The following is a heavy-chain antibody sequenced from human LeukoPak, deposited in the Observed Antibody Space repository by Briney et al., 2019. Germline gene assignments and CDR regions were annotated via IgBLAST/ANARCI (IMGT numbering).Heavy chain of an antibody. Sequence: PGGSLRLSCAASGFTFSSYSMNWVRQAPGKGLEWVSSISSSSSYIYYADSVKGRFTISRDNAKNSLYLQMSSLRAEDTAVFYCARGGGEVDYWGQGTLVTVSS. D-gene: IGHD3-16*01. CDR3: ARGGGEVDY. V-gene: IGHV3-21*01. CDR2: ISSSSSYI. CDR1: GFTFSSYS. J-gene: IGHJ4*02.